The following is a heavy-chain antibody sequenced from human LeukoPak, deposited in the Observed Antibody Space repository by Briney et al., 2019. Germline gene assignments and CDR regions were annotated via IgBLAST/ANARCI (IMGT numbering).Heavy chain of an antibody. Sequence: SETLSLTCTVSGGSISSYYWSWIRQPPGKGLEWIGYIYYSGSTNYNPSLKSRVTISVDTSKNQFSLKLSSVTAADTAVYYCARVNWASGIDYWGQGTLVTVSS. J-gene: IGHJ4*02. V-gene: IGHV4-59*01. CDR3: ARVNWASGIDY. CDR1: GGSISSYY. CDR2: IYYSGST. D-gene: IGHD1-1*01.